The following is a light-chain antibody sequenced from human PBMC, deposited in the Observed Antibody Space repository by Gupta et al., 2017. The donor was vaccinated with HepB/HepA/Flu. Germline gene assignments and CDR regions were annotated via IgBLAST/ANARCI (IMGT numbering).Light chain of an antibody. Sequence: DILMTKSPLSLPVTPGEPASIASRSSHRLLHSNGYNYLDWYLQKPGQSPQLLIYLGSTRASGGPDRFGGRGSGTDCILKISRVEAEYVGFYYCMQTLQTLLTFGGGTKVEIK. J-gene: IGKJ4*01. CDR1: HRLLHSNGYNY. V-gene: IGKV2-28*01. CDR2: LGS. CDR3: MQTLQTLLT.